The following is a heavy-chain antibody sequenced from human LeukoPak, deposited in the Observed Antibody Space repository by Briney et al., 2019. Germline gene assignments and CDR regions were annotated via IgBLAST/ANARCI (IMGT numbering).Heavy chain of an antibody. J-gene: IGHJ4*02. D-gene: IGHD1-26*01. CDR2: ISSNGGST. CDR1: GFSFSSYA. CDR3: ARTRGSFRCYYFDY. V-gene: IGHV3-64*01. Sequence: PGGSLRLSCAASGFSFSSYAMHWVRQAPGKGLEYVSAISSNGGSTYYANSVKDRFTISRDDSKNALYLQMGSLTAADMAVYYCARTRGSFRCYYFDYWGQGTLVTVSS.